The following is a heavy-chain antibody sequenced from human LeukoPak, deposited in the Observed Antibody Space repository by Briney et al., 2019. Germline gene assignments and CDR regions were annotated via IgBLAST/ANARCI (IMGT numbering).Heavy chain of an antibody. D-gene: IGHD3-22*01. CDR2: ISRGGTTI. CDR1: GFTFSDYY. CDR3: ARVGVYYYDQGGYFDY. Sequence: GGSLRLSCAASGFTFSDYYMTWIRQAPGKGLEWVSYISRGGTTIYYADSMKGRFTISRDNAKRSLYLQMNSLRAEDTAVYYCARVGVYYYDQGGYFDYWGQGTLVTVSS. J-gene: IGHJ4*02. V-gene: IGHV3-11*01.